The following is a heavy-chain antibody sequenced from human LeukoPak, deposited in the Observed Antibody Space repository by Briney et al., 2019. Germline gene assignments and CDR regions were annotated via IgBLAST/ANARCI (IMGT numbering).Heavy chain of an antibody. CDR1: GFTFSSYS. D-gene: IGHD6-19*01. Sequence: PGGSLRLSCAASGFTFSSYSMSWVRQAPGKGLEWVSSISSSSSYIYYADSVKGRFTISRDNAKNSLYLQMNSLRAEDTTVYYCARDSPVADDDAFDIWGQGTMVTVSS. J-gene: IGHJ3*02. CDR3: ARDSPVADDDAFDI. V-gene: IGHV3-21*01. CDR2: ISSSSSYI.